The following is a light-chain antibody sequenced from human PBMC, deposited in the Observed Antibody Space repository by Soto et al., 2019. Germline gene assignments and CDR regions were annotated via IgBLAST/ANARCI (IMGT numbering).Light chain of an antibody. CDR3: STWDDSLNGVV. Sequence: QSVLTQPPSASGTPGQRVTISCSGSSSNIGSNTVNWYQQLPGMAPKLIMYSNNQRPSGVPDRFSGSKSGTSAPLAISGLQSDDEAEYYCSTWDDSLNGVVFGGGTKLTVL. V-gene: IGLV1-44*01. CDR1: SSNIGSNT. J-gene: IGLJ3*02. CDR2: SNN.